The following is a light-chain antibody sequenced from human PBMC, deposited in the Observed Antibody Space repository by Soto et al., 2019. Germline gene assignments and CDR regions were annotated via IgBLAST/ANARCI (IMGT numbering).Light chain of an antibody. CDR3: GTWDNSLSLPYV. V-gene: IGLV1-51*02. CDR1: SSNIGNNY. J-gene: IGLJ1*01. CDR2: ENN. Sequence: QSVLTQPPTVSGAPGQKVTISCSGSSSNIGNNYVSWYQQLPGTAPKLLIFENNKRPSGIPDRFSASKSGTSATLAITGLQTGDAADYYCGTWDNSLSLPYVFGTGTKLTVL.